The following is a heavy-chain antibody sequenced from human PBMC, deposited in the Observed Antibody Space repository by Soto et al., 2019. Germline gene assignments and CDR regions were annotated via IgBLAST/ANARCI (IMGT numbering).Heavy chain of an antibody. D-gene: IGHD4-17*01. J-gene: IGHJ5*02. CDR3: AKGTLATVTANWFDP. CDR1: GFTFSSYA. CDR2: ISGSGGST. Sequence: GGSLRLSCAASGFTFSSYAMSWVRQAPGKGLEWVSAISGSGGSTYYADSVKGRFTISRDNSKNTLYLQMNSLRAEDTAVYYCAKGTLATVTANWFDPWGQGTLVTVSS. V-gene: IGHV3-23*01.